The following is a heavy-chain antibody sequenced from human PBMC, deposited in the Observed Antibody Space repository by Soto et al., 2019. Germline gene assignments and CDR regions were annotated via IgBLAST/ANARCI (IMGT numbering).Heavy chain of an antibody. J-gene: IGHJ6*02. V-gene: IGHV3-33*01. Sequence: GGSLRLSCAASGFTFSSYGMHWVRQAPGKGLEWVAVIWYDGSNKYYADSVKGRFTISRDNSKNTLYLQMNSLRAEDTAVYYCARDRGRSSSWSRRGRDLAYGMDVWGQGTTVTVSS. CDR3: ARDRGRSSSWSRRGRDLAYGMDV. CDR1: GFTFSSYG. D-gene: IGHD6-13*01. CDR2: IWYDGSNK.